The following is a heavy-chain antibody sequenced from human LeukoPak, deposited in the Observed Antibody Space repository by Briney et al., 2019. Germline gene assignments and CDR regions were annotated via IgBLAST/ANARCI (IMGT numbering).Heavy chain of an antibody. J-gene: IGHJ6*02. CDR2: IKQDGSEK. CDR1: GFTFSTYW. CDR3: ARSELPPSIAAAGSYYYGMDV. D-gene: IGHD6-13*01. V-gene: IGHV3-7*01. Sequence: PGGSLRLSCAASGFTFSTYWMSWVRQAPGKGLEWVANIKQDGSEKYYVDSVKGRFTISRDNSKNTLYLQMNSLRAEDTAVYYCARSELPPSIAAAGSYYYGMDVWGQGTTVTVSS.